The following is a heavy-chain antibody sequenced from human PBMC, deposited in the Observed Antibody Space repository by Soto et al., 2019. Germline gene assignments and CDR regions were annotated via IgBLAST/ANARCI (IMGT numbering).Heavy chain of an antibody. Sequence: QVQLVESGGGVVQPGRSLRLSCAASGFTFSSYGMHWVRQAPGKGLEWVAFIWYDGSNKYYADSVKGRFTISRDNSKNTLYLQMNSLRAEDTAVYYCARDANDYDFWSGFGGGDYWGQGTLVTVSS. CDR3: ARDANDYDFWSGFGGGDY. D-gene: IGHD3-3*01. CDR1: GFTFSSYG. J-gene: IGHJ4*02. CDR2: IWYDGSNK. V-gene: IGHV3-33*01.